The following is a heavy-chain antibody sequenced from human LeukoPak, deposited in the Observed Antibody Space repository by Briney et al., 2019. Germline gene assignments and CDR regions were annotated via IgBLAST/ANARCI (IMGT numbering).Heavy chain of an antibody. CDR3: ARGLLFYYDSSGYYPFDY. V-gene: IGHV3-21*01. D-gene: IGHD3-22*01. Sequence: GGSLRLSCAASGFTFSSYSMNWVRQAPGKGLEWVSSICSSSSYIYYADSVKGRFTISRDNAKNSLYLQMNSLRAEDTAVYYCARGLLFYYDSSGYYPFDYWGQGTLVTVFS. CDR2: ICSSSSYI. CDR1: GFTFSSYS. J-gene: IGHJ4*02.